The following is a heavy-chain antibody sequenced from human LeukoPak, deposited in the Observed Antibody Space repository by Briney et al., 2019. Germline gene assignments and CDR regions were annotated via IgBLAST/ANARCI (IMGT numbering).Heavy chain of an antibody. J-gene: IGHJ4*02. CDR1: GYTFTGYY. Sequence: GASVKVSCKASGYTFTGYYMHWVRQAPGQGLEWMGWINPNSGGTNYAQKFQGRVTMTRDTSISTAYMELSRLRSDDTAVYYCARDGYGSGIAIDYWGQGTLVTVSS. V-gene: IGHV1-2*02. D-gene: IGHD3-10*01. CDR3: ARDGYGSGIAIDY. CDR2: INPNSGGT.